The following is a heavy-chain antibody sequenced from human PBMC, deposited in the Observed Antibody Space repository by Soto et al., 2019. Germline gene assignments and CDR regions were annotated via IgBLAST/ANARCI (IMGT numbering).Heavy chain of an antibody. CDR2: IYHSGST. CDR3: ARDRRRNCYGMVV. J-gene: IGHJ6*02. CDR1: GGSFSSSNW. V-gene: IGHV4-4*02. Sequence: QVQLQESGPGLVKPSGTLSLTCAVSGGSFSSSNWWSWVRQPPGKGLEWIGEIYHSGSTNYNPSLKSRVTISVDKYKIQFYLRLSSVTATDTAVYYCARDRRRNCYGMVVWGQGTTVTVSS.